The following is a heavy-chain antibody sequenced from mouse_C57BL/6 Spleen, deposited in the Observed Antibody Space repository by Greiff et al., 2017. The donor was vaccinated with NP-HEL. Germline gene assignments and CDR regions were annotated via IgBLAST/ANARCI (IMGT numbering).Heavy chain of an antibody. CDR2: ISYDGSN. Sequence: EVKVEESGPGLVKPSQSLSLTCSVTGYSITSGYYWNWIRQYPGNKLEWMGYISYDGSNNYNPSLKNRISITRDTSKNQFFLKLNSLTTEDTATYYCARDLKVAWFAYWGQGTLVTVSA. V-gene: IGHV3-6*01. CDR1: GYSITSGYY. J-gene: IGHJ3*01. CDR3: ARDLKVAWFAY.